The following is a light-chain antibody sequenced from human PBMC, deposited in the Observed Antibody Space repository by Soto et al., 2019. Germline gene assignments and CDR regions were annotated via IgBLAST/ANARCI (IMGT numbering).Light chain of an antibody. CDR2: GAS. CDR1: QSVLHSSNNKNY. Sequence: DIVMTQSVDSLAVSLGERATINCKSSQSVLHSSNNKNYLAWYQQKPGQPPKLLIYGASTRESGVPDRFSGSRSGTDFSLTISSLQPEDFATYYCQQSYLVPETFGRGTKVDIK. J-gene: IGKJ2*01. CDR3: QQSYLVPET. V-gene: IGKV4-1*01.